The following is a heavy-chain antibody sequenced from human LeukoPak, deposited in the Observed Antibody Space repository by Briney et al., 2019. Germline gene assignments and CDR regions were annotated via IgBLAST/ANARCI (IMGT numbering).Heavy chain of an antibody. V-gene: IGHV3-21*01. D-gene: IGHD5-18*01. Sequence: GGSLRLSCAASGFTFSSYSMNWVRQAPGKGLEWVSSISSSSSYIYYADSVKGRFTISRDNAKNSLYLQMNSLRAEDTAVYYCARERNRIQLWLPDYWGQGTLVTVSS. CDR3: ARERNRIQLWLPDY. CDR2: ISSSSSYI. J-gene: IGHJ4*02. CDR1: GFTFSSYS.